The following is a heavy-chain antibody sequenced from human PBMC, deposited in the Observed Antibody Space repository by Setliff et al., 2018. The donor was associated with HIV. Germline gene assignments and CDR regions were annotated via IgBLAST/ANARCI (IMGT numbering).Heavy chain of an antibody. V-gene: IGHV4-4*07. CDR3: ARSPSYSSSFSYYYYSMDV. D-gene: IGHD6-6*01. CDR1: GGSISSYY. J-gene: IGHJ6*02. CDR2: ISASGST. Sequence: PSETLSLTCTVSGGSISSYYWSWIRQPAGKGLEWIGRISASGSTNYNPSLESRVTLSIDTSNNQFSLKLTSVTAADTAVYYCARSPSYSSSFSYYYYSMDVWGQGTTVTVSS.